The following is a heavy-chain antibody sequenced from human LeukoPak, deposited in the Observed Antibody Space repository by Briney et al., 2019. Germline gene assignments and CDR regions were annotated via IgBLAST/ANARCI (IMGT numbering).Heavy chain of an antibody. Sequence: GASVKVSCTASGYTFTGYYMHWVRQAPGQGLEWMGWINPNSGGTNYAQKFQGRVTMTRDTSISTAYMELSRLRSDDTAVYYCARDLEGYGSGSYYNVEPGDYWGQGTLVTVSS. CDR1: GYTFTGYY. CDR2: INPNSGGT. J-gene: IGHJ4*02. CDR3: ARDLEGYGSGSYYNVEPGDY. V-gene: IGHV1-2*02. D-gene: IGHD3-10*01.